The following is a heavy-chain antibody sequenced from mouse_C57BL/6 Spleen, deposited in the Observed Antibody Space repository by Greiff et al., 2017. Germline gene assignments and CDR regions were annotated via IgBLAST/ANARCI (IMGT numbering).Heavy chain of an antibody. CDR1: GYTFTDYN. CDR2: INPNNGGT. CDR3: ARGRGNYRGWFAY. J-gene: IGHJ3*01. Sequence: EVQLQQSGPELVKPGASVKIPCKASGYTFTDYNMDWVKQSHGKSLEWIGDINPNNGGTIYNQKFKGKATLTVDKSSSTAYMELRSLTSEDTAVYYCARGRGNYRGWFAYWGQGTLVTVSA. V-gene: IGHV1-18*01. D-gene: IGHD2-1*01.